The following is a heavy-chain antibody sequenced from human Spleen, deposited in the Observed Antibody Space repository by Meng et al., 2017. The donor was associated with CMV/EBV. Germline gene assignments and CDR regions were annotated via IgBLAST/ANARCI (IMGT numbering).Heavy chain of an antibody. D-gene: IGHD6-13*01. CDR1: GFTVSSNY. Sequence: GESLKISCAASGFTVSSNYMSWVRQAPGKGLEWVSVIYSGGSTYYADSVKGRLTISRDNSKNTLYLQMNSLRAEDTAVYYCAKAYSGSWYREYYDYWGQGTLVTVSS. J-gene: IGHJ4*02. CDR2: IYSGGST. V-gene: IGHV3-53*01. CDR3: AKAYSGSWYREYYDY.